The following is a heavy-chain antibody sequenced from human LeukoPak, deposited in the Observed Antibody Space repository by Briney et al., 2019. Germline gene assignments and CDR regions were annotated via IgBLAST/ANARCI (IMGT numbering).Heavy chain of an antibody. CDR1: GFTFSSSA. CDR3: ARAEQWLVFNY. V-gene: IGHV3-23*01. D-gene: IGHD6-19*01. CDR2: ISGSGSGGST. J-gene: IGHJ4*02. Sequence: PGGSLRLSCAASGFTFSSSAMSWVRQAPGKGLEWVSSISGSGSGGSTYYADSVKGRFTISRDNSKNTLHLQMNSLRAEDTAVYYCARAEQWLVFNYWGQGTLVTVSS.